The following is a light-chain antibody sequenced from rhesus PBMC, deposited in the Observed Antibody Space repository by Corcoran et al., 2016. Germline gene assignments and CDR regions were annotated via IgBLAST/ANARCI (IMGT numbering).Light chain of an antibody. CDR1: QSVSSS. CDR3: QQYSNWPWT. J-gene: IGKJ1*01. V-gene: IGKV3-35*01. CDR2: DAS. Sequence: EIVLTQSPATLSLSPGERATLSCRASQSVSSSLAWYQQKPGQAPRLLIYDASSRATGIPDRFRGSGAGTDFTLTISILEPEDVGVYYCQQYSNWPWTFGQGTKVEIK.